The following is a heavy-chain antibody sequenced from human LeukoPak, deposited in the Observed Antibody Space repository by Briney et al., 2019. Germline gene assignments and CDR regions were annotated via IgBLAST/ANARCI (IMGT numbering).Heavy chain of an antibody. Sequence: ASVKVSCKASGYTFTSYDINWVRQATGQGLEWMGWMNPNSGNTGYAQKFQGRVTMTRNTSISTAYMELSSLRSEDTAVYYCALTGYSSSWYGSYYYYGMDVWGQGTTVTVSS. CDR2: MNPNSGNT. CDR3: ALTGYSSSWYGSYYYYGMDV. J-gene: IGHJ6*02. V-gene: IGHV1-8*01. CDR1: GYTFTSYD. D-gene: IGHD6-13*01.